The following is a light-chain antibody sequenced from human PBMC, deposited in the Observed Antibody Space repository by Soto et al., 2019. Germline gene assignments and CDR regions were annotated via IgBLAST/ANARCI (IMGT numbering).Light chain of an antibody. CDR1: NNDVGGYKY. Sequence: QSALTQPASVSGSPGQSITISCTGTNNDVGGYKYVSWYQHHPGKAPKLMIYDVSSRPSGVSDRFSGSKSGNTASLTISGLQTEDEADYYCSSCTSSNTRVFGGGTKLTVL. V-gene: IGLV2-14*03. CDR2: DVS. J-gene: IGLJ3*02. CDR3: SSCTSSNTRV.